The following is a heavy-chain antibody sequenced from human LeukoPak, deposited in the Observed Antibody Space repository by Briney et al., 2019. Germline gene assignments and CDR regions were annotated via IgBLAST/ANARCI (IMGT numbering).Heavy chain of an antibody. V-gene: IGHV1-69*05. D-gene: IGHD3-22*01. CDR1: GGTFSSYA. CDR3: ARGLGYYDSSGYSFYMDV. J-gene: IGHJ6*03. Sequence: SVKVSCKASGGTFSSYAISWVRQAPGQGLEWMGRIIPIFGTANYAQKFQGRVTITTDESTSTAHMELSSLRSEDTAVYYCARGLGYYDSSGYSFYMDVWGKGTTVTVSS. CDR2: IIPIFGTA.